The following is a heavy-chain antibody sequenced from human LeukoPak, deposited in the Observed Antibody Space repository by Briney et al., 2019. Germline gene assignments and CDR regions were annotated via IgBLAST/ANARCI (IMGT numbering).Heavy chain of an antibody. CDR1: AITFSTYA. Sequence: GGSLRLSCAASAITFSTYAMSWVRQAPGKGLECVSVISGGAGSTYYADSMKGRFTISRNNSKNTLYLQMNSLRAEDTAVYYCAKDKYNFWSGSNYYYMDVWGTGTTVTVSS. J-gene: IGHJ6*03. CDR2: ISGGAGST. CDR3: AKDKYNFWSGSNYYYMDV. V-gene: IGHV3-23*01. D-gene: IGHD3-3*01.